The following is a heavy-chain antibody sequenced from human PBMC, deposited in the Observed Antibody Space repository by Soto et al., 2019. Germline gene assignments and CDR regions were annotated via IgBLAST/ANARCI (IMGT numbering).Heavy chain of an antibody. Sequence: EVQLVESGGGLVQPGGSLRLSCAASGFTFSSYSVNWVRQAPGKGLEWVSYISSSSSTIYYADSVKGRFTISRDNAKNSLYLQMNSLRDEDTAVYYCARDVGYYYDSSGYYRFDYWGQGTLVTVSS. J-gene: IGHJ4*02. D-gene: IGHD3-22*01. CDR3: ARDVGYYYDSSGYYRFDY. CDR2: ISSSSSTI. V-gene: IGHV3-48*02. CDR1: GFTFSSYS.